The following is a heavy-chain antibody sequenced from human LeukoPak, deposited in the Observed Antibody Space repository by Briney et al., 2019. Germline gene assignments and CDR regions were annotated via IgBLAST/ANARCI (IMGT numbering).Heavy chain of an antibody. D-gene: IGHD2-2*01. CDR2: IYYSGST. CDR1: GGSISSYY. V-gene: IGHV4-59*08. CDR3: ARGYCSSTSCPEPYWYFDL. J-gene: IGHJ2*01. Sequence: KPSETLSLTCTVSGGSISSYYWSWIRQPPGKGLEWIGYIYYSGSTNYNPSLKSRVTISVDTSKNQFSLKLSSVTAADTAVYYCARGYCSSTSCPEPYWYFDLWGRGTLVTVSS.